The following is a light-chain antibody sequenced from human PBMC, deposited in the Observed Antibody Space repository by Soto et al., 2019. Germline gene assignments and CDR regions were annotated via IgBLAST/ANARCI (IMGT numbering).Light chain of an antibody. CDR3: QQYVRSPPSWT. CDR1: QSVSSSY. Sequence: ETVLTQSPGTLSLSPGERATLSCRASQSVSSSYLAWYQQKPGQAPRLLIYDASSRATCIPDRFSGSGSGTDFTLTISRLEPEDFAVYYCQQYVRSPPSWTFGQGTKVEIK. J-gene: IGKJ1*01. V-gene: IGKV3-20*01. CDR2: DAS.